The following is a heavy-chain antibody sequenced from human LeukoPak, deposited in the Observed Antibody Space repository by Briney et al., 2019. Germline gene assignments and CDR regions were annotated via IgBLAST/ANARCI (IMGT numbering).Heavy chain of an antibody. D-gene: IGHD3-22*01. V-gene: IGHV4-61*02. CDR1: GGSISSGSYY. Sequence: PSQTLSLTCTVSGGSISSGSYYWSWIRQPAGKGLEWIGRIYTSGSTNYNPSLKSRVTISIDTSKNHFSLKLSSVTAADTAVYYCARDGDDSSGYFFWGQGTLVTVSS. CDR2: IYTSGST. J-gene: IGHJ4*02. CDR3: ARDGDDSSGYFF.